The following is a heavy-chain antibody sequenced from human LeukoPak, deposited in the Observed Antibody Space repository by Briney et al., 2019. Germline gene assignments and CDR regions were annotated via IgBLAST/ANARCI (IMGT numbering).Heavy chain of an antibody. J-gene: IGHJ5*02. CDR3: ATGCSGGSCFRGSWFDP. D-gene: IGHD2-15*01. Sequence: SETPSLTCAVSGYSLSSGYYWGWFRQPPGEGLEWIGSIFHTGSTYYNPSLKNRVTISMDTSKNHFSLKLTSVTAADTALYYCATGCSGGSCFRGSWFDPWGQGTLVTVSS. CDR2: IFHTGST. V-gene: IGHV4-38-2*01. CDR1: GYSLSSGYY.